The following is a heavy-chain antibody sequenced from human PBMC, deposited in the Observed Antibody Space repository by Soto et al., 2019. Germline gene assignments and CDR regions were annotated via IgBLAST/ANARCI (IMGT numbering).Heavy chain of an antibody. CDR3: AKWGKTKSRNCSGGSCYHDY. Sequence: EVQLLESGGGLVQPGGSLRLSCAASGFTFSSYAMSWVRQAPGKGLEWVSAISGSGGSTYYADSVKGRFTISRDNTKNTLYLQMNSLRAEDTAVYYCAKWGKTKSRNCSGGSCYHDYWGQGTLVTVSS. V-gene: IGHV3-23*01. CDR2: ISGSGGST. J-gene: IGHJ4*02. CDR1: GFTFSSYA. D-gene: IGHD2-15*01.